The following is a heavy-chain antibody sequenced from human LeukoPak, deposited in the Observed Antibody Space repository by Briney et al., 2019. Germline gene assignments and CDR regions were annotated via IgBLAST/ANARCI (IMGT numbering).Heavy chain of an antibody. V-gene: IGHV4-39*07. CDR2: IYYSGST. CDR1: GGSINSSSYY. CDR3: ARGGMVVATIGWFDP. D-gene: IGHD5-12*01. J-gene: IGHJ5*02. Sequence: SETLSLTCTVSGGSINSSSYYWGWIRQPPGKGLEWIGSIYYSGSTYYNPSLKSRVTISVDTSKNQFSLKLSSVTAADTAVYYCARGGMVVATIGWFDPWGQGTLVTVSS.